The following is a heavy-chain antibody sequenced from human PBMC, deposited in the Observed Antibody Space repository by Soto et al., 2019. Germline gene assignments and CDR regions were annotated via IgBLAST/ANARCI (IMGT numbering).Heavy chain of an antibody. Sequence: GGSLRLSCAASGFAFNTYSMHWVRQAPGRGLEWVAVISYDGSNKFYADSVKGRFTISRDNSKNTLYLEMNSLRGEDTAVYYCAKVSPMGYFFDVWGQGTLVTVSS. V-gene: IGHV3-30-3*01. CDR1: GFAFNTYS. J-gene: IGHJ4*02. CDR3: AKVSPMGYFFDV. CDR2: ISYDGSNK.